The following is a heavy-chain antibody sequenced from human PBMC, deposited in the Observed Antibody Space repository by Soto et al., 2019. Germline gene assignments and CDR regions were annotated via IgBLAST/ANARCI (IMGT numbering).Heavy chain of an antibody. V-gene: IGHV4-59*01. CDR3: ARASYCGGDCYYYSDH. CDR1: VGSISSSY. CDR2: IHNSGST. Sequence: SETLSLTCTVSVGSISSSYWSWIRQPPGKGLEWIGYIHNSGSTNYNTSLKSRVTISVDTSKNQLSLKLSSVTAADTAVYYCARASYCGGDCYYYSDHWGQGTLVTVSS. J-gene: IGHJ4*02. D-gene: IGHD2-21*02.